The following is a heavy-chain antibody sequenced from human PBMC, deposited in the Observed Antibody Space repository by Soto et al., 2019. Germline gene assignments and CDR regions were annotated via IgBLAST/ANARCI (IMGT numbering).Heavy chain of an antibody. CDR1: GYTFATYG. J-gene: IGHJ4*02. Sequence: QVQLVQSGAEVKKPGASVKVSCKASGYTFATYGFSWVRQAPGQGLEWMGGISASNGNTNYAQKLRGRVTMTTDTSTSTAYTELRSLRSDETAVFYCARSGRSWNLREFDYWGQGTLVTVSS. CDR3: ARSGRSWNLREFDY. V-gene: IGHV1-18*01. CDR2: ISASNGNT. D-gene: IGHD6-13*01.